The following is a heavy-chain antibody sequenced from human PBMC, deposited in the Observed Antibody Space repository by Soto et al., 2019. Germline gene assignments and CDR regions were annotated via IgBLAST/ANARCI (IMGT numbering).Heavy chain of an antibody. CDR2: ISGSGGSK. D-gene: IGHD3-22*01. CDR3: AKNRHDSSGYYPH. Sequence: PGGSQRLSCAASGFTFSSYAMSWVRQAPGKGLEWVSAISGSGGSKYYADSVKGRFTISRANSKNTLYLKMNSLRAEDTAVYYCAKNRHDSSGYYPHWGQGTLVTVSS. CDR1: GFTFSSYA. V-gene: IGHV3-23*01. J-gene: IGHJ4*02.